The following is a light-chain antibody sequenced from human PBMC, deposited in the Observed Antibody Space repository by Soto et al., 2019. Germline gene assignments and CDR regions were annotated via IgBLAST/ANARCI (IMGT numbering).Light chain of an antibody. J-gene: IGLJ2*01. V-gene: IGLV1-44*01. CDR1: SSNIGSYT. Sequence: QSVLTQPPSASGTPGQRVTISCSGNSSNIGSYTVNWYQQLPGTAPKLLIYSNNQRPSGVPDRFSGSKSGTSVSLAISGLQCEDESDYYCAAWDYSMNGVVFGGGTKLTGL. CDR3: AAWDYSMNGVV. CDR2: SNN.